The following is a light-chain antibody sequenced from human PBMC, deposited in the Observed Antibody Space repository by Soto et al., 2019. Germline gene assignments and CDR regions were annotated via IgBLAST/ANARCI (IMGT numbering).Light chain of an antibody. J-gene: IGLJ3*02. V-gene: IGLV2-14*03. CDR3: SSYTGSSTWV. Sequence: QSALTQPASVSGSPGQSITISCTGTSSDVGGYKYVSWYQQHPGKAPKLMIYDVSNRPSGVSNRFSGSKSGNTASLTISGLQAEDEADYYCSSYTGSSTWVFGGGIKVTVL. CDR2: DVS. CDR1: SSDVGGYKY.